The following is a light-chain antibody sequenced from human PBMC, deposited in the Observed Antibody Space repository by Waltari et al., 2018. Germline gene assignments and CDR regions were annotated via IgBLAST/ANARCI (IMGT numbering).Light chain of an antibody. Sequence: DIVLTQSPDSLPVSLGERATINCRSSQSILYSYNDKNYLAWYQQKPGQPPKALIYWAPMRESGVPDRFSGSGSGTDFTLTISSLQAEDVAIYYCHQYYSSPLTFGQGTKVEIK. CDR1: QSILYSYNDKNY. CDR3: HQYYSSPLT. J-gene: IGKJ1*01. CDR2: WAP. V-gene: IGKV4-1*01.